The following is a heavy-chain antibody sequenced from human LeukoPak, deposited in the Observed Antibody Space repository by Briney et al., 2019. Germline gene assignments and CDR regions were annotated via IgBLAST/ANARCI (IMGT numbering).Heavy chain of an antibody. CDR1: GGSISSYY. V-gene: IGHV4-59*08. CDR3: ARHSITPGTEYAFDI. D-gene: IGHD1-14*01. CDR2: IYYSGST. J-gene: IGHJ3*02. Sequence: SETLSLTCTVSGGSISSYYWSWIRQPPGKGLEWIGYIYYSGSTNHNPSLKSRVTISVDTSKNQFSLRLSSVTAADTAVYYCARHSITPGTEYAFDIWGQGTMVTVSS.